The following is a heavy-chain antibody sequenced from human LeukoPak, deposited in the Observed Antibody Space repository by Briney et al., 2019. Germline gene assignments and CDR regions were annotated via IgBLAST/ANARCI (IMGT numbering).Heavy chain of an antibody. D-gene: IGHD4-4*01. CDR1: GFPFSSYA. CDR3: AKDPRTVSTDS. V-gene: IGHV3-23*01. J-gene: IGHJ5*01. Sequence: GSLRLSCAASGFPFSSYAMSWVRQAPGKGLEWVSAISDSGGSTYYADSVKGRFTISRDNSKNTVYLQMNSLRAGDTAVYYCAKDPRTVSTDSWGQGTLVTVSS. CDR2: ISDSGGST.